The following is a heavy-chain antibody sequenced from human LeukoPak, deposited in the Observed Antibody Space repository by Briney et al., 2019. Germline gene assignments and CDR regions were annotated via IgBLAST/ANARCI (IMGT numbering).Heavy chain of an antibody. CDR1: GGTFSSYA. Sequence: SVKVSCKASGGTFSSYAISWVRQAPGQGLEWMGGIIPIFGTANYAQKFQGRVTITTDESTSTAYMEPSSLRSEDTAVYYCASGLEWSRTPKNAFDIWGQGTMVTVSS. V-gene: IGHV1-69*05. J-gene: IGHJ3*02. CDR2: IIPIFGTA. D-gene: IGHD3-3*01. CDR3: ASGLEWSRTPKNAFDI.